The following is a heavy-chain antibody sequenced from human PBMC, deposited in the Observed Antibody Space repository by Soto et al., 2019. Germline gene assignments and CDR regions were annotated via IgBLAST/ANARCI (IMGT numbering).Heavy chain of an antibody. J-gene: IGHJ6*02. CDR2: IWYDGSNK. V-gene: IGHV3-33*01. Sequence: GGSLRLSCAASGFTFSSYGMHWVRQAPGKGLEWVAVIWYDGSNKYYADSVKGRFTISRDNSKNTLYLQMNSLRAEDTAVYYCAREHIVVVTATYGMDVWGQGTTVTVS. D-gene: IGHD2-21*02. CDR3: AREHIVVVTATYGMDV. CDR1: GFTFSSYG.